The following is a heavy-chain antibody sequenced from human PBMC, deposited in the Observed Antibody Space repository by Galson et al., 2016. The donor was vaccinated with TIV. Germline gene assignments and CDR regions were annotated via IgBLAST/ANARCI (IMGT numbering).Heavy chain of an antibody. D-gene: IGHD3-22*01. CDR1: GSSLSTSGMC. Sequence: PALVKPTQTLTLTCSFSGSSLSTSGMCVSWIRQPPGKALEWLARIDWDDDIYYSPFMKTRLTIPKDTSKNQVVLTMTNLDPVDTATYYCARTSYYYDSSGYYEGILYFDYWGQGSRVTVSS. CDR3: ARTSYYYDSSGYYEGILYFDY. V-gene: IGHV2-70*11. CDR2: IDWDDDI. J-gene: IGHJ4*02.